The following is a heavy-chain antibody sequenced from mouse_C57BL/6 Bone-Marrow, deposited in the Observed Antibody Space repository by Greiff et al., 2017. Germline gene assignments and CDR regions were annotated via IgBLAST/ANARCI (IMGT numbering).Heavy chain of an antibody. CDR1: GYTFTSYW. D-gene: IGHD1-1*01. CDR3: AIWLYYYGSRGGYFDV. V-gene: IGHV1-74*01. J-gene: IGHJ1*03. CDR2: IHPSDSDT. Sequence: VQLQQPGAELVKPGASVKVSCKASGYTFTSYWMHWVKQRPGQGLEWIGRIHPSDSDTNYNQKFKGKATLTVDKSSSTAYMQLSSLTSEDSAVYYWAIWLYYYGSRGGYFDVWGKGTTVTVSS.